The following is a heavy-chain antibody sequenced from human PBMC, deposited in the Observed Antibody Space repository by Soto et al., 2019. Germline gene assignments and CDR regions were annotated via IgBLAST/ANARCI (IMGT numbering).Heavy chain of an antibody. CDR3: ATVPAP. J-gene: IGHJ1*01. CDR1: GGSISSGGYS. V-gene: IGHV4-30-2*01. CDR2: IYHSWST. Sequence: QLQLQESGSGLVKPSQTLSLTCAVSGGSISSGGYSWSWIRQPPGKGLEWIGYIYHSWSTYYNPSLQCRVTLPVDRSKSQFPLQRSSVTAADPAVYYCATVPAPWGRCTLVPVAP.